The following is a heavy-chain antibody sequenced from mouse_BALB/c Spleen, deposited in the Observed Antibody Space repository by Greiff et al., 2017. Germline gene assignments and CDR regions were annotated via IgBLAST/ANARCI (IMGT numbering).Heavy chain of an antibody. CDR1: GFAFSSYD. CDR2: ISSGGGST. CDR3: ARRPYYYYFDY. V-gene: IGHV5-12-1*01. Sequence: EVMLVESGGGLVKPGGSLKLSCAASGFAFSSYDMSWVRQTPEKRLEWVAYISSGGGSTYYPDTVKGRFTISRDNAKNTLYLQMSSLKSEDTAMYYCARRPYYYYFDYWGQGTTLTVSS. D-gene: IGHD1-1*02. J-gene: IGHJ2*01.